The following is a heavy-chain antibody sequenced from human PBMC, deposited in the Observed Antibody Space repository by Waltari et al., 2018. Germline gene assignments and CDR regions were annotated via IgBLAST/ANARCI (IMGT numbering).Heavy chain of an antibody. CDR1: GGTFSSYA. CDR2: IIPIFGTA. J-gene: IGHJ6*02. D-gene: IGHD3-3*01. Sequence: QVQLVQSGAEVKKPGSSVKVSCKASGGTFSSYAISWVRQAPGQGLEWMGRIIPIFGTANYAQKFQGRVTITADKSTSTAYMELSSLRSEDTAVYYCARDWYYDFWSGYYTGGDYYYGMDVWGQGTTVTVSS. CDR3: ARDWYYDFWSGYYTGGDYYYGMDV. V-gene: IGHV1-69*08.